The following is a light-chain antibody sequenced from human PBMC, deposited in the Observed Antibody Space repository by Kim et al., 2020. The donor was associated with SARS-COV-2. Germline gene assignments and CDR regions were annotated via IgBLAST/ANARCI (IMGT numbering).Light chain of an antibody. J-gene: IGLJ2*01. CDR1: SGSIDDNY. CDR3: QSYNRSNVV. V-gene: IGLV6-57*03. Sequence: GKTVTISCTRSSGSIDDNYVQWYQQRPGGVPTAVIYEDDQRPSGASDRFSGSIDNSSNSASLTISGLKTEDEADYYCQSYNRSNVVFGGGTQLTVL. CDR2: EDD.